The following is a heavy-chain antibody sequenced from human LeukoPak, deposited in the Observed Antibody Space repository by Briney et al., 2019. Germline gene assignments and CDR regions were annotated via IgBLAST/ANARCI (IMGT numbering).Heavy chain of an antibody. CDR2: ISYDGSNK. Sequence: GGSLRLSCAASGFTFSSYAMPWVRQAPGKGLEWVAVISYDGSNKYYADSVKGRFTISRDNSKNTLYLQMNSLRAEDTAVYYCARDLGGYCSSTSCQVDYYYGMDVWGQGTTVTVSS. J-gene: IGHJ6*02. D-gene: IGHD2-2*01. CDR1: GFTFSSYA. CDR3: ARDLGGYCSSTSCQVDYYYGMDV. V-gene: IGHV3-30-3*01.